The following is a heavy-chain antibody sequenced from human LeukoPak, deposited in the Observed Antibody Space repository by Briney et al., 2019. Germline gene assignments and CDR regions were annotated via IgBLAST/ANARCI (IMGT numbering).Heavy chain of an antibody. CDR1: AFTFSNYA. CDR2: ISGSGRST. V-gene: IGHV3-23*01. J-gene: IGHJ4*02. Sequence: GGSLRLSCAASAFTFSNYAMSWVRQAPGKGLEWVSVISGSGRSTYFADSVKGRFTISRDNSKNTIYLQMNSLRAEDTAVYYCAKDKTAGGFDYWGQGTLVTVSS. CDR3: AKDKTAGGFDY.